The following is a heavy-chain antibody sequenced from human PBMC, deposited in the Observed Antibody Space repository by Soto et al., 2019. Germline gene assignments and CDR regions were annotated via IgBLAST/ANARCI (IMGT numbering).Heavy chain of an antibody. CDR2: IYPGDSDT. J-gene: IGHJ4*01. CDR3: ARGYCTSISCYSTFNY. CDR1: GYSFTDYW. V-gene: IGHV5-51*01. Sequence: GDSLKLSCKGSGYSFTDYWSGWVRQLPGKGLEWMGIIYPGDSDTRYSPSFQGHVTITVDKSTNTAYLQWNTLRASDTAMYYCARGYCTSISCYSTFNYWGQGTLVTVSS. D-gene: IGHD2-2*01.